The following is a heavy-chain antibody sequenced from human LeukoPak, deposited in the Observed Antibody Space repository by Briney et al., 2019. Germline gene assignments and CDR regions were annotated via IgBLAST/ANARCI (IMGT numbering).Heavy chain of an antibody. V-gene: IGHV4-4*02. D-gene: IGHD3-3*01. J-gene: IGHJ4*02. CDR3: ARDFWSGPFDY. CDR2: IYHSGST. CDR1: GGSISSSNW. Sequence: PSETLSLTCAVSGGSISSSNWWSWVRQPPGKGLEWIGEIYHSGSTNYNPSLKSRVTISVDTSKNQFSLKPSSVTAADTAVYYCARDFWSGPFDYWGQGTLVTVSS.